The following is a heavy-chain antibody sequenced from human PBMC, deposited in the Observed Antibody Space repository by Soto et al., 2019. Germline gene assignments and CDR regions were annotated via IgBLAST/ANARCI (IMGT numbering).Heavy chain of an antibody. D-gene: IGHD6-25*01. J-gene: IGHJ6*02. V-gene: IGHV1-58*01. Sequence: SVKVSCKASGITFRRTAVQWMRQARGQRLEWIGRIVVGTGSTTYAQIVQERIAMTRDTSISTAYMELSSLRSDDTAVYYCARGSVASAAKPSGMDVWGQGTTVTVSS. CDR2: IVVGTGST. CDR3: ARGSVASAAKPSGMDV. CDR1: GITFRRTA.